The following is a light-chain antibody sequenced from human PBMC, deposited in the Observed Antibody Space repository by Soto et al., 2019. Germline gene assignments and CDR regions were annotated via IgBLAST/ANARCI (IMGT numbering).Light chain of an antibody. J-gene: IGLJ7*01. CDR1: NMGSKS. CDR2: YDS. V-gene: IGLV3-21*04. Sequence: SYELTQPPSVSVAPGKTARITCGGNNMGSKSVHWYQQKPGQAPVLVIYYDSDRPSGIPERFSGSNSGNTATLTISRVEAGDEADYYCQVWDSSRDHAVFGGGTQLTVL. CDR3: QVWDSSRDHAV.